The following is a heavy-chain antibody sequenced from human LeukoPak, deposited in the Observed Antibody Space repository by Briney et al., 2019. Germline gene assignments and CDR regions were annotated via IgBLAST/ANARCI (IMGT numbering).Heavy chain of an antibody. CDR1: GFTFSSYA. V-gene: IGHV3-30-3*01. CDR3: ARGRNLVAISGYFDY. CDR2: ISYDGSNK. J-gene: IGHJ4*02. D-gene: IGHD3-22*01. Sequence: GGSLRLSCAASGFTFSSYAMHWVRQAPGKGLEWVAVISYDGSNKYYADSVKGRFTISRDNSKNTLYLQMNSLRAEDTALYYCARGRNLVAISGYFDYWGQGTLVTVSS.